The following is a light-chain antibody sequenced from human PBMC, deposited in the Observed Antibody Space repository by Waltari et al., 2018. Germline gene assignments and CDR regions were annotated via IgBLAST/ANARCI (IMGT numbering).Light chain of an antibody. V-gene: IGKV3-11*01. CDR1: QSVSSY. CDR2: DAS. J-gene: IGKJ1*01. CDR3: QQYNIWPWT. Sequence: EIVLTQSPATLSLSPGERATLSCRASQSVSSYLAWYQQKPGQAPRLLIYDASNRATGIPARFSGSGSGTDFTLTISSLQSEDSAIYYCQQYNIWPWTFGPGTNVDIK.